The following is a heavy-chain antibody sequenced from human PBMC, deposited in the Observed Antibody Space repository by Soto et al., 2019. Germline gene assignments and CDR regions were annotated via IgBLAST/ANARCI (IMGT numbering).Heavy chain of an antibody. J-gene: IGHJ4*02. CDR1: GDTFSFYS. Sequence: QVQLVQSGAEVKRPGSSVKVSCKASGDTFSFYSINWVRQAPGLGLEWMGRVTPILSMSNYAQRFQGRVTMTADKSMSTAYMELSGLRSEDTAMYYCATSYGSGYRAFDYWGQGALVTFSS. V-gene: IGHV1-69*04. CDR3: ATSYGSGYRAFDY. D-gene: IGHD3-10*01. CDR2: VTPILSMS.